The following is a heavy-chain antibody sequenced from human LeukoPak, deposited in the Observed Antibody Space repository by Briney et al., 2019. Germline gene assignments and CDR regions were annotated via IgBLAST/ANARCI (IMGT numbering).Heavy chain of an antibody. V-gene: IGHV3-30*03. J-gene: IGHJ4*02. D-gene: IGHD3-10*01. CDR1: GFTFSSYG. Sequence: GGSLRLSCAASGFTFSSYGMHWVRQAPGKGLEWVAVISYDGSNKYYADSVKGRFTISRDNSKNTLYLQMNSLRAEDTAVYYCAIPEVRDIIILRGLDYWGQGTLVTVSS. CDR3: AIPEVRDIIILRGLDY. CDR2: ISYDGSNK.